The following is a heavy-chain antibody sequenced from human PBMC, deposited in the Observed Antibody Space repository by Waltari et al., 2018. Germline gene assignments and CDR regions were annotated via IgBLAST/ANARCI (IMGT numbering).Heavy chain of an antibody. CDR3: ARGGGSLDY. V-gene: IGHV3-74*01. D-gene: IGHD3-10*01. J-gene: IGHJ4*02. CDR2: INSEGSLI. Sequence: EVQLVESGGGLVRPGGFLRLSCAAAGFTFNTYWMHWVRQAPGKGLWWVARINSEGSLISYAASVKGRFTISRDNAKNTLYLQMNSLRAEDTAVYYCARGGGSLDYWGQGTQVTVSS. CDR1: GFTFNTYW.